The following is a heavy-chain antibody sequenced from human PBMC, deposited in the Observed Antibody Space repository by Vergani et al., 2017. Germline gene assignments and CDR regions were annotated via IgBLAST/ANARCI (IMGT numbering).Heavy chain of an antibody. CDR2: IYNSGNG. D-gene: IGHD3-16*01. J-gene: IGHJ2*01. Sequence: QVQLQESGPGLVKPSGTLSLTCAVSGGSISSSNWWSWVRQPPGKGLEWIGSIYNSGNGDSSSSLKSRVTISADTSKNQFSLRLTSVTAADTAVYYCASGKYYSDSTSHFRGRYFDVWGRGTLVTVPS. CDR3: ASGKYYSDSTSHFRGRYFDV. CDR1: GGSISSSNW. V-gene: IGHV4-4*02.